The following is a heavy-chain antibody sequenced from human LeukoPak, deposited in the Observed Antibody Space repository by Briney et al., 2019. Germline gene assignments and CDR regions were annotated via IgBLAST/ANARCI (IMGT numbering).Heavy chain of an antibody. Sequence: PSETLSLTCTVSGGSISSGDYYWSWIRQPPGKGLEWIGYIYYSGSTYYNPSLKSRVTISVDTSKNQFSLKLSSVTAADTAVYYCARKMVLPYSNYAFDIWGQGTMVTVSS. J-gene: IGHJ3*02. CDR3: ARKMVLPYSNYAFDI. CDR2: IYYSGST. D-gene: IGHD6-13*01. CDR1: GGSISSGDYY. V-gene: IGHV4-30-4*02.